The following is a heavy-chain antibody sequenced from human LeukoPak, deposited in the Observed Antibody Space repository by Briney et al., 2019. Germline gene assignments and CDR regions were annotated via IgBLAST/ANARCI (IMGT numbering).Heavy chain of an antibody. CDR1: GGSISSGDYY. CDR3: ASSSWSPSPFDY. Sequence: PSETLSLTCTVSGGSISSGDYYWSWIRQPPGKGLEWIGYIYYSGSTYYNPSLKSRVTISVDTSKNRFSLKLSSVTAADTAVYYCASSSWSPSPFDYWGQGTLVTVSS. J-gene: IGHJ4*02. V-gene: IGHV4-30-4*01. D-gene: IGHD6-13*01. CDR2: IYYSGST.